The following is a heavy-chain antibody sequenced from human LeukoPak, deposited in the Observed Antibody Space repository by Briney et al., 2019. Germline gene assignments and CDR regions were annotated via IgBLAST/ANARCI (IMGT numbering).Heavy chain of an antibody. CDR2: ISYDGSNK. V-gene: IGHV3-30*18. CDR3: AKGITSNDAFDN. Sequence: PGGSLRLSCAASGFTFSSYGMHWVRQAPGKGLEWVAVISYDGSNKYYADSVKGLFTISRDNSKNTLYLQMNSLRAEDTAVFYCAKGITSNDAFDNWGQGTMVTVSS. J-gene: IGHJ3*02. D-gene: IGHD3-10*01. CDR1: GFTFSSYG.